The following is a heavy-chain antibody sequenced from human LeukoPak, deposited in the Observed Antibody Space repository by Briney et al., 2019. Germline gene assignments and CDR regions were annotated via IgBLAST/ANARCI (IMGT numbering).Heavy chain of an antibody. CDR2: IYYSGSS. CDR3: ARGRWELPY. D-gene: IGHD1-26*01. J-gene: IGHJ4*02. V-gene: IGHV4-59*01. CDR1: GGSISRYY. Sequence: SETLSLTCTVSGGSISRYYWSWIRQPPGKGLEWIGYIYYSGSSNYNPSLKSRVTISVDTSKNQFSLNLNSVTAADTAVYYCARGRWELPYWGQGTLVTVSS.